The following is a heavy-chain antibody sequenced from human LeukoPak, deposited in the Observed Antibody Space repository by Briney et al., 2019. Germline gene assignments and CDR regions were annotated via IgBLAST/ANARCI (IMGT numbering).Heavy chain of an antibody. CDR2: ISAYNGNT. V-gene: IGHV1-18*01. CDR3: AANLYCSSTSCTRGNWFDP. J-gene: IGHJ5*02. CDR1: GYSFTSYG. D-gene: IGHD2-2*01. Sequence: ASVKVSCKASGYSFTSYGISWVRQAPGQGLEWMGWISAYNGNTNYAQKLQGRVTMTTDTSTSTAYMELRSLRSDDTAVYYCAANLYCSSTSCTRGNWFDPWGQGTLVTVSS.